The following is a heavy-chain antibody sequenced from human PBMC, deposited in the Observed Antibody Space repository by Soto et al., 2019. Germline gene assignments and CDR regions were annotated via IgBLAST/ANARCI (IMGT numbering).Heavy chain of an antibody. V-gene: IGHV3-53*01. D-gene: IGHD6-19*01. Sequence: EVHLVQSGGGSIQPGGSLRLSCGGSGFTVSGSYISWVRQAPGKGLEWVGVISAPATTYYADSVKGRFRLSGGTSNNKVHLHMNSLRAEDTAVYFCARDKYSSGWWGEFDYWGQGEMVVVSS. CDR1: GFTVSGSY. CDR3: ARDKYSSGWWGEFDY. CDR2: ISAPATT. J-gene: IGHJ4*02.